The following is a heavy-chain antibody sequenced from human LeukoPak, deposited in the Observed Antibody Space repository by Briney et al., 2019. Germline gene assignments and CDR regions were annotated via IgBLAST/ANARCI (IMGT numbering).Heavy chain of an antibody. CDR1: GGSISSYY. CDR2: IYYSGST. V-gene: IGHV4-59*01. J-gene: IGHJ3*02. D-gene: IGHD6-6*01. Sequence: PSETLSLTCTVSGGSISSYYWSWIRQPPGKGLEWIGYIYYSGSTNYNPSLKSRVTISVDTSKNQFSLKLSSVTAADTAVYYCARARPSLRAFDIWGQGTMVTVSS. CDR3: ARARPSLRAFDI.